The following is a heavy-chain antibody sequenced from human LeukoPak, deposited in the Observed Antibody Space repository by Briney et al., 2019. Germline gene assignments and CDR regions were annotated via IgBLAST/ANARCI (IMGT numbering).Heavy chain of an antibody. Sequence: GGSLRLSCAASGFTCSSYAMTWVRQGPGKGLEWVSDISGGGGSTYYADSVKGRFTISRDNSKNTLYLQMHSLRAEDTAVYYCAIYSGYGTSAFDIWGQGTMVTVSS. CDR3: AIYSGYGTSAFDI. J-gene: IGHJ3*02. V-gene: IGHV3-23*01. CDR1: GFTCSSYA. CDR2: ISGGGGST. D-gene: IGHD5-12*01.